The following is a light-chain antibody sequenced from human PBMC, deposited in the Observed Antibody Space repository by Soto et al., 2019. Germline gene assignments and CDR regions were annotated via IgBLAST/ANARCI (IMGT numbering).Light chain of an antibody. V-gene: IGKV2-30*02. CDR2: QVS. Sequence: DVVMTQSPLSLPVTLGQPASISCRSSQSLLHSDGNTYLNWFQQRPGQSPRRLIYQVSNRDSGVPDRFSGSGSGTDFTPKISRVEAEDVGVYYCMQGSHWPPWTFGQGTKVEIK. J-gene: IGKJ1*01. CDR3: MQGSHWPPWT. CDR1: QSLLHSDGNTY.